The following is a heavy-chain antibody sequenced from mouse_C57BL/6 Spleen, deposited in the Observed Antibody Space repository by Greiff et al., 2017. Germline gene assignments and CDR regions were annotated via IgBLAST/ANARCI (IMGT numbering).Heavy chain of an antibody. Sequence: VKLQESDAELVKPGASVKISCKVSGYTFTDHTIHWMKQRPEQGLEWIGYIYPRDGSTKYNEKFKGKATLTADKSSSTAYMQLNSLTSEDSAVYFCAREDNFLYYFDYWGQGTTLTVSS. CDR1: GYTFTDHT. V-gene: IGHV1-78*01. D-gene: IGHD3-3*01. J-gene: IGHJ2*01. CDR2: IYPRDGST. CDR3: AREDNFLYYFDY.